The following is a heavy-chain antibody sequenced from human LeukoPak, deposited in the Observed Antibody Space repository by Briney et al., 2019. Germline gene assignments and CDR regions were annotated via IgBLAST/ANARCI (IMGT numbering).Heavy chain of an antibody. CDR3: ARPINYYGSGFAGFDP. Sequence: PSETLSLTCSVSGYYMSRGYYGVCMRQPPGKGREGMGSIYHSGSPYHNATLKSRVTISGDTSKNEFSLELRSVTAADTPVYLCARPINYYGSGFAGFDPWGQGTLVTVSS. CDR1: GYYMSRGYY. V-gene: IGHV4-38-2*02. J-gene: IGHJ5*02. D-gene: IGHD3-10*01. CDR2: IYHSGSP.